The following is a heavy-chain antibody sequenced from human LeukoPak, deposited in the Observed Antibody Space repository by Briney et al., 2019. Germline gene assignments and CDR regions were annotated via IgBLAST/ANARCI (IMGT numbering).Heavy chain of an antibody. CDR2: IWSDGNTK. V-gene: IGHV3-33*06. J-gene: IGHJ4*02. CDR3: AKAPSYDILTGYPGY. D-gene: IGHD3-9*01. Sequence: GGSLRLSCAASGFSFRNYAMHWVRQAPGKGLEWVAIIWSDGNTKYYADSVKGRFTISRDDSKNTLSLQMNSLRAEDTAVYYCAKAPSYDILTGYPGYWGQGTLVTVSS. CDR1: GFSFRNYA.